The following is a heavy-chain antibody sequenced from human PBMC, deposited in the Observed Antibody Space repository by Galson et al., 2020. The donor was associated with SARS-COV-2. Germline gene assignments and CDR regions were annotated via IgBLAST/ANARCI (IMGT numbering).Heavy chain of an antibody. CDR2: INGGDSNR. V-gene: IGHV3-23*01. J-gene: IGHJ5*01. CDR1: GFTINDIV. D-gene: IGHD1-26*01. Sequence: GGSLRLSCAASGFTINDIVMSWVRQTPEKGLEWVSGINGGDSNRYSIYSVKGHSTASSDTSKTTLFLEMSSMRAEDTAIYYCVKEGEEISSPRGTKFRWLDCWGPGSRVAVAS. CDR3: VKEGEEISSPRGTKFRWLDC.